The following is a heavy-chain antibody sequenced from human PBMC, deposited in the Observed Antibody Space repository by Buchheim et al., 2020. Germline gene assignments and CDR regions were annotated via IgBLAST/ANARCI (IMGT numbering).Heavy chain of an antibody. D-gene: IGHD4-17*01. CDR3: ARVSGDPYYYYGMDV. Sequence: QVQLQQWGAGLLKPSETLSLTCAVYGGSFSGYYWSWIRQPPGKGLEWIGEINHSGSTNYNPSLKSRVTISVDTSKNKFSLKLSSVTAADTAVYYCARVSGDPYYYYGMDVWGQGTT. CDR1: GGSFSGYY. V-gene: IGHV4-34*01. CDR2: INHSGST. J-gene: IGHJ6*02.